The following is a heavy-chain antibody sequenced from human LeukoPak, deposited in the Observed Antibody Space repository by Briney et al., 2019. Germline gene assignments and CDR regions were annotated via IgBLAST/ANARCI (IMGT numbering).Heavy chain of an antibody. CDR3: AKRVVVVHMNV. V-gene: IGHV3-21*01. CDR2: ISSSSSYI. J-gene: IGHJ6*03. Sequence: GGSLRLSCAASGFTFSSYSMNWVRQAPGKGLEWVSSISSSSSYIYYADSVKGRFTISRDNAKTSLYLQMNSLRAEDTALYYCAKRVVVVHMNVWGKGPTVTASS. D-gene: IGHD2-2*01. CDR1: GFTFSSYS.